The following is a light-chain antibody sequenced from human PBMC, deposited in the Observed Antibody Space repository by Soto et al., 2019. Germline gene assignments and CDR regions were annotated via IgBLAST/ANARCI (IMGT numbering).Light chain of an antibody. CDR3: SSYTIITTPYVV. V-gene: IGLV2-14*01. CDR1: SSDVGGYNY. CDR2: EVS. Sequence: QSVLTQPASVSGSPGQSITISCTGTSSDVGGYNYVSWYQQHPGKAPKLMIYEVSNRPSGVSNRFSGSKSGNTASLTISGLQAEDEADYYCSSYTIITTPYVVFGGGTKVTVL. J-gene: IGLJ2*01.